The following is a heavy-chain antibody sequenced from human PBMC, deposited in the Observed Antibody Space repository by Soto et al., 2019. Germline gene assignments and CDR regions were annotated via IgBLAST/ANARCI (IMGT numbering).Heavy chain of an antibody. CDR3: ATVWRRGDYRGYYYYGMDV. CDR1: VYTFTSYY. J-gene: IGHJ6*02. V-gene: IGHV1-46*01. CDR2: FDPNGGKT. Sequence: ASVKVSCKASVYTFTSYYMHWVRQAPGQGLEWMGVFDPNGGKTSYAQKFQGRVTMTEDTSTDTAYMELSSLRSEDTAVYYCATVWRRGDYRGYYYYGMDVWGQGTTVTVSS. D-gene: IGHD4-17*01.